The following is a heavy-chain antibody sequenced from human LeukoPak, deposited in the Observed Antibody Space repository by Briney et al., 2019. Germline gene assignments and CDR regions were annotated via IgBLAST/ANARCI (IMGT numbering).Heavy chain of an antibody. CDR3: AREGGGNSVGAFDI. Sequence: SQTLSLTCAVSGGSISSGGYSWSWIRQPPGKGLEWIGYIYHSGSTYYNPSLKSRVTISVDRSKNQFSLKLSSVTAADTAVYYCAREGGGNSVGAFDIWGQGTMVTVSS. D-gene: IGHD4-23*01. CDR1: GGSISSGGYS. V-gene: IGHV4-30-2*01. CDR2: IYHSGST. J-gene: IGHJ3*02.